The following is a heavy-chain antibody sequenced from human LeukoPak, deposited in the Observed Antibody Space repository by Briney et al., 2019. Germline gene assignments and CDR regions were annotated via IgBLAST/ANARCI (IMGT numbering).Heavy chain of an antibody. CDR1: GFTFSSYW. J-gene: IGHJ6*02. V-gene: IGHV3-74*01. CDR2: INSDGSST. Sequence: GGSLRLSCAASGFTFSSYWMHWVRQAPGKGLVWVSRINSDGSSTSYADSVKGRFTISRDNAKNTLYLQMNSLRAEDTAVYYCARDSPDYYDSSGYYYFGTYYYGMDVWGQGTTVTVSS. CDR3: ARDSPDYYDSSGYYYFGTYYYGMDV. D-gene: IGHD3-22*01.